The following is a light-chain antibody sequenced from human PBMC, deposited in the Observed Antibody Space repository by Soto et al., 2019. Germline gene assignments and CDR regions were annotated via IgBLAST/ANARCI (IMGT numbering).Light chain of an antibody. CDR2: GNS. Sequence: HSVPXQPPSVSGGPGGRVTLFRTWSSSHIRAGYDVHWYQQLPGTAPKLLIYGNSNRPSGVPDRFSGSRSGTSASLAITGLQAEDEADYYCQSYDSSLSVLYVFGTGTKVT. CDR1: SSHIRAGYD. V-gene: IGLV1-40*01. CDR3: QSYDSSLSVLYV. J-gene: IGLJ1*01.